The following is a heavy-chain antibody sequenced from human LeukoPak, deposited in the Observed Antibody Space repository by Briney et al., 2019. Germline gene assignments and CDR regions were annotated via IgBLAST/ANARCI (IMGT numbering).Heavy chain of an antibody. J-gene: IGHJ4*02. CDR1: GFTFSDYY. CDR2: ISSSGSTI. Sequence: GGSLRLSCAASGFTFSDYYMSWIRQAPGKGLEWVSYISSSGSTIYYADSVKGRFTISRDNAKNSLYLQMNSLGAEDTALYYCARHWYSGSYPIDYWGQGTLVTVSS. D-gene: IGHD1-26*01. V-gene: IGHV3-11*01. CDR3: ARHWYSGSYPIDY.